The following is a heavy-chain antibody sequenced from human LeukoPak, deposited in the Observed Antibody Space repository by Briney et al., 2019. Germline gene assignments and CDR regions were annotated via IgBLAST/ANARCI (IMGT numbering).Heavy chain of an antibody. Sequence: GGSLRLSCAASGFTFTSYTMSWFRQAPGKGLEWVSSITNNGVYTYYTDSVKGRFTISRDDANNSLYLQMSSLSAEDTAIYYCARQPQVAHFDYWGQGTLVSVSS. V-gene: IGHV3-21*01. CDR1: GFTFTSYT. CDR2: ITNNGVYT. CDR3: ARQPQVAHFDY. D-gene: IGHD2-15*01. J-gene: IGHJ4*02.